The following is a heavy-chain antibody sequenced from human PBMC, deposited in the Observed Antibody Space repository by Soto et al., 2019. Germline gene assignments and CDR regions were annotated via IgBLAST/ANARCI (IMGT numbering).Heavy chain of an antibody. D-gene: IGHD3-22*01. CDR1: GYTFTSYY. Sequence: ASVKVSCKASGYTFTSYYIHWVRQAPGQGLEWMGIINPSGGSTSYAQKFQGRVTVTRDTSTRTVYMELSSLGSEDTAIFYCARSFIDSSGSPIDYWGKGTLVTVSS. V-gene: IGHV1-46*01. J-gene: IGHJ4*02. CDR3: ARSFIDSSGSPIDY. CDR2: INPSGGST.